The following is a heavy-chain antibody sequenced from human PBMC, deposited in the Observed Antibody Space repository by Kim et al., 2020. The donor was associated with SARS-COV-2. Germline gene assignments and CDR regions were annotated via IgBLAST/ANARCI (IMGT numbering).Heavy chain of an antibody. D-gene: IGHD2-2*01. Sequence: SETLSLTCTVSGASISNYYWNWIRQPPGKELESMGYIFYSGTTNYNPSLKSRVTISLDTSKNQFSLKLTSVTAADTAVYFCARGGTNQLAQVWGQGTLLT. CDR1: GASISNYY. V-gene: IGHV4-59*13. J-gene: IGHJ4*02. CDR3: ARGGTNQLAQV. CDR2: IFYSGTT.